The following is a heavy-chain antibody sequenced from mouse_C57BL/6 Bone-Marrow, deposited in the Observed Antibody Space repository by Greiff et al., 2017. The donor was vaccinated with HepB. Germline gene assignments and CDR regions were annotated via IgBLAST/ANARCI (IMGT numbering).Heavy chain of an antibody. CDR1: GFTFSSFG. V-gene: IGHV5-17*02. Sequence: EVKLVESGGGLVQPGGSRKLSCAASGFTFSSFGLHWVRQAPDKGLEWVAYISSASSSIYYADTVKGRFTISRDNPKNTLFLQMTSLRSEDTAMYYCARSDFGSSQSVDYGCQGTTLTVSS. CDR3: ARSDFGSSQSVDY. D-gene: IGHD1-1*01. J-gene: IGHJ2*01. CDR2: ISSASSSI.